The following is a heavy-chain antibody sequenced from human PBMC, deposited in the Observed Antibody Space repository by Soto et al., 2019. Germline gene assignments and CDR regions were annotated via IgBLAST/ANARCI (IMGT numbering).Heavy chain of an antibody. CDR2: ITCGGGNE. V-gene: IGHV3-30*18. CDR1: GFTFSSYG. Sequence: PGGSLRLSCAVSGFTFSSYGMHWVRQAPGKGLEWVSDITCGGGNEYYADSVKGRFTISRDNSKNTLYLQMNSLRAEDTAVYYCAKPARGWYSETDYWGQGTLVTVSS. J-gene: IGHJ4*02. D-gene: IGHD6-19*01. CDR3: AKPARGWYSETDY.